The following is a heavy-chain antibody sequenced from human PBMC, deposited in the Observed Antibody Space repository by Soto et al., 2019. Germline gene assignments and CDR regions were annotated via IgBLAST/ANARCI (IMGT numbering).Heavy chain of an antibody. CDR3: ARAPRYGSSGYNRY. J-gene: IGHJ4*02. CDR1: GFAFSSYG. Sequence: GGSLRLSCAASGFAFSSYGMHWVRQAPGKGLEWVAVIWYDGSNKYYADSVKGRFTISRDNSKNTLYLQMNSLRAEDTAVYYCARAPRYGSSGYNRYWGQGTLVTVSS. D-gene: IGHD3-22*01. CDR2: IWYDGSNK. V-gene: IGHV3-33*01.